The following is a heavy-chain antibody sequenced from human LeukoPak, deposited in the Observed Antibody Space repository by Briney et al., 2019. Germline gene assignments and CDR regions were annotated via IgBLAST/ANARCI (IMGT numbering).Heavy chain of an antibody. J-gene: IGHJ6*04. CDR3: AELGITMIGGV. CDR1: GFTFNTYT. CDR2: IAASSTAI. V-gene: IGHV3-21*01. D-gene: IGHD3-10*02. Sequence: GGSLRLSCAASGFTFNTYTMNWVRQAPGKGLEWVSSIAASSTAIYSADSVKGRFTISRDNAKNFLYLQMNSLRAEDTAVYYCAELGITMIGGVWGKGTTVTISS.